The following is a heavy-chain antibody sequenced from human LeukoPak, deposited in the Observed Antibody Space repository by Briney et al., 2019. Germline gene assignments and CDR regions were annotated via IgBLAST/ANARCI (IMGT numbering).Heavy chain of an antibody. V-gene: IGHV3-23*01. D-gene: IGHD6-19*01. CDR1: GFTFNNYA. J-gene: IGHJ5*02. CDR3: AKNGGWSSGFWFDP. Sequence: PGGSLRLSCAASGFTFNNYAMSWVRQAPGKGLEWVSTISGSGVGTNYADSVKGRFAISRDNSKNTLYLQMNSLRAEDTAVYCCAKNGGWSSGFWFDPWGQGTLVTVSS. CDR2: ISGSGVGT.